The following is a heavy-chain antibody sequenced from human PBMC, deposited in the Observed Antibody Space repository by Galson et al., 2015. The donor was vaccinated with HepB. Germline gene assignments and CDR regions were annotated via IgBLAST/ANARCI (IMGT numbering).Heavy chain of an antibody. V-gene: IGHV3-48*02. D-gene: IGHD6-19*01. Sequence: SLRLSCAASGFTFSSYSMNWVRQAPGKGLEWVSYISSSSSTIYYADSVKGRFTISRDNAKNSLYLRMNSLRDGDTAVYYCARSRGRGQWLLRLQFDYWGQGTLVTVSS. J-gene: IGHJ4*02. CDR2: ISSSSSTI. CDR1: GFTFSSYS. CDR3: ARSRGRGQWLLRLQFDY.